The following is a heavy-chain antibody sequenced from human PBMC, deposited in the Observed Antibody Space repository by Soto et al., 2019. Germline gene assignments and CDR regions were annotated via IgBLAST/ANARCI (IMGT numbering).Heavy chain of an antibody. CDR2: ISYDGSNK. D-gene: IGHD6-13*01. Sequence: VGSLRLSCAASGFTFGSYGMHWVRQAPGKGLEWVAVISYDGSNKYYADSVKGRFTISRDNSKNTLYLQMNSLRAEDTAVYYCAKIADRYSTDYYYYYGMDVWGQGTTVTVSS. J-gene: IGHJ6*02. CDR1: GFTFGSYG. V-gene: IGHV3-30*18. CDR3: AKIADRYSTDYYYYYGMDV.